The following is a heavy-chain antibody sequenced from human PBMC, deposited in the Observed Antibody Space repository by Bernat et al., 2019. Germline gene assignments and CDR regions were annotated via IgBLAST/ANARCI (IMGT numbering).Heavy chain of an antibody. Sequence: QVQLVQSGAEVKKPGASVKVSCKASGYTFTSYGISWVRQAPGQGLEWMGWISAYNGNTNYAQKLQGRVTMTTDTSTSTAYMELSSLRSEDTAVYYCARARVTMVRGVIPYYGMDVWGQGTTVTVSS. CDR2: ISAYNGNT. V-gene: IGHV1-18*01. J-gene: IGHJ6*02. CDR3: ARARVTMVRGVIPYYGMDV. CDR1: GYTFTSYG. D-gene: IGHD3-10*01.